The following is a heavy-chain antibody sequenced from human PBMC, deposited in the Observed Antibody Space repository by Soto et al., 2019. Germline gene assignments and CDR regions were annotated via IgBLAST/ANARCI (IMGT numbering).Heavy chain of an antibody. CDR3: AKDHLETTVTTPSY. D-gene: IGHD4-17*01. V-gene: IGHV3-30*18. Sequence: QVQLVESGGGVVQPGRSLRLSCAASGFTFSSYGMHWVRQAPGKGLEWVAVISYDGKDKYYADSVKGRFTISRDNFKNTLYLQMDSLRAEDTAMYYCAKDHLETTVTTPSYWGQGTLVTVSS. J-gene: IGHJ4*02. CDR1: GFTFSSYG. CDR2: ISYDGKDK.